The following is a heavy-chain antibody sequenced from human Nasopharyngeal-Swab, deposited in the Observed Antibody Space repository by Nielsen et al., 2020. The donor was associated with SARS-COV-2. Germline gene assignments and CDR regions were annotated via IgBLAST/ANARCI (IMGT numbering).Heavy chain of an antibody. CDR2: IYYSGST. J-gene: IGHJ5*02. V-gene: IGHV4-39*01. D-gene: IGHD6-6*01. CDR3: ARGARVQLVRTGWFDP. Sequence: SETLSLTCTVSGGSISSSSYYWGWILQPPGKGLEWIGSIYYSGSTYYNPSLKSRVTISVDTSKNQFSLKLSSVTAADTAVYYCARGARVQLVRTGWFDPWGQGTLVTVSS. CDR1: GGSISSSSYY.